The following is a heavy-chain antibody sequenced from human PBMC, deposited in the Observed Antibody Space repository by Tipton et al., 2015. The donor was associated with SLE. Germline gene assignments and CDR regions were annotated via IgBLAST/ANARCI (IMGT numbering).Heavy chain of an antibody. CDR3: AKERTDCSNGVCFTNGFDI. V-gene: IGHV3-23*01. CDR1: GFTFSSYA. Sequence: GSLRLSCAASGFTFSSYAMSWVRQGPGTGLEWVSSISGSAGSIYYLDSVKGRFTISRDNSKDTLYLQMNSLRAEDTAAYYCAKERTDCSNGVCFTNGFDIWGQGTKVTVSS. CDR2: ISGSAGSI. J-gene: IGHJ3*02. D-gene: IGHD2-8*01.